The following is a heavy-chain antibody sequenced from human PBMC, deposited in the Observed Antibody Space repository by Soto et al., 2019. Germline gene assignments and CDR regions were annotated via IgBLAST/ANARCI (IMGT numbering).Heavy chain of an antibody. CDR2: IYWNDDK. Sequence: GSGPTLVNPTQTLTLTCTFSGFSLSTSGVGVGWIRQPPGKALEWLALIYWNDDKRYSPSLKSRLTITKDTSKNQVVLTMTNMDPVDTATYYCAHQNYDFWSGYYYYYYYGMDVWGQGTTVTVSS. J-gene: IGHJ6*02. CDR3: AHQNYDFWSGYYYYYYYGMDV. CDR1: GFSLSTSGVG. V-gene: IGHV2-5*01. D-gene: IGHD3-3*01.